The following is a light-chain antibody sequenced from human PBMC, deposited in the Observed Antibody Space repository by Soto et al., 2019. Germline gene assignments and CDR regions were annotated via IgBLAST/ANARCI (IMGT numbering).Light chain of an antibody. Sequence: QSVLTQPASVSGSPGQSITISCTGTSSDIGAYNRVSWYQQAPGSAPKLIIYEVNHRPSGVPDRFSGSKSGNTASLTISGLRTEDEADYYCNSFTTTSTYVFGTGTKVTVL. CDR2: EVN. J-gene: IGLJ1*01. CDR3: NSFTTTSTYV. CDR1: SSDIGAYNR. V-gene: IGLV2-18*02.